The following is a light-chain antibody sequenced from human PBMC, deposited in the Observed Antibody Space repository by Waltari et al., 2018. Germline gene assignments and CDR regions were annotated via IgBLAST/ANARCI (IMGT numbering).Light chain of an antibody. V-gene: IGLV2-8*01. J-gene: IGLJ2*01. CDR2: EVS. Sequence: QSALTPPPSASGSPGQSVTISCTGTSSDVGGFDYVSWYQQHPGKVPRLMIYEVSKRPSGGPDRFSGSKSGKTASLTVSGLQVEDEADYYCSSFAGSSQMLFGGGTKLTVL. CDR3: SSFAGSSQML. CDR1: SSDVGGFDY.